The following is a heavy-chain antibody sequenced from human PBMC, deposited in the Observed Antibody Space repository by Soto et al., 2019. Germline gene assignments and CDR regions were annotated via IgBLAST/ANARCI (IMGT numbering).Heavy chain of an antibody. CDR3: ARDSIAAPNWFDP. V-gene: IGHV3-48*03. D-gene: IGHD2-21*01. J-gene: IGHJ5*02. CDR2: ISSSGSKR. Sequence: VQLVESGGGLVQPGGSLRLSCAASGFTFRNFEMNWVRQVPGKGLEWISYISSSGSKRYYADSVKGRFIVSRDNTNDSLFLEMNSLRDEDSGVYYCARDSIAAPNWFDPGGQGTLVTVSS. CDR1: GFTFRNFE.